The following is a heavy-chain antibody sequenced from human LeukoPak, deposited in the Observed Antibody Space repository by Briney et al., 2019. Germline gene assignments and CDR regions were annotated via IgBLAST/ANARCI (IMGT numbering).Heavy chain of an antibody. CDR2: ISAYNGNT. D-gene: IGHD2-8*02. Sequence: ASVKVSCKASGYTFTSYGISWVRQAPGQGLEWMGWISAYNGNTNYARKLQGRVTMTTDTSTSTAYMELRSLRSDDTAVYYCARAGGPRNYQNWFDPWGQGTLVTVSS. CDR1: GYTFTSYG. V-gene: IGHV1-18*01. J-gene: IGHJ5*02. CDR3: ARAGGPRNYQNWFDP.